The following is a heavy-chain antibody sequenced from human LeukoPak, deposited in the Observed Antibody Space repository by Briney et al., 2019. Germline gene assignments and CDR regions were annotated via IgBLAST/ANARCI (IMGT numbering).Heavy chain of an antibody. CDR3: AELGITMIGGV. V-gene: IGHV3-73*01. D-gene: IGHD3-10*02. CDR1: GFRFSGSA. CDR2: IRSKANGYAT. Sequence: GGSLRLSCAASGFRFSGSAVHWVRQTAGKGLEWVGRIRSKANGYATEYAPSVKGRFTISRDDSENTAYLQMNSLRAEDTAVYYCAELGITMIGGVWGRGTTVTISS. J-gene: IGHJ6*04.